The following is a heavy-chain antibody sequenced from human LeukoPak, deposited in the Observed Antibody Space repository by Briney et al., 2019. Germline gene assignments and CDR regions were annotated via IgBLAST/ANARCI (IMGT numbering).Heavy chain of an antibody. D-gene: IGHD3-10*01. CDR1: GGSISSGSYY. CDR2: IYTSGST. CDR3: ARRRVLLWFGELLLSLPYFDY. Sequence: SQTLSLTCTVSGGSISSGSYYWSWIRQPAGKGLEWIGRIYTSGSTNYNPSLKSRVTISVDTSKNQFSLKLSSVTAADTAVYYCARRRVLLWFGELLLSLPYFDYWGQGTLVTVSS. V-gene: IGHV4-61*02. J-gene: IGHJ4*02.